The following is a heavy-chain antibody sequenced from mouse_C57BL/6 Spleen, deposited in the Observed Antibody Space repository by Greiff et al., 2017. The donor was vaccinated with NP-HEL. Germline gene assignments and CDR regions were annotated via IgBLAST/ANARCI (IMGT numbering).Heavy chain of an antibody. CDR3: ARSDRYSNYGYFDV. CDR2: INPSTGGT. Sequence: EVQLQQSGPELVKPGASVKISCKASGYSFTGYYMNWVKQSPEKSLEWIGEINPSTGGTTYNQKFKDKATLTVDKSSSTAYMQLKSLTSEDSAVYYCARSDRYSNYGYFDVWGTGTTVTVSS. V-gene: IGHV1-42*01. D-gene: IGHD2-5*01. CDR1: GYSFTGYY. J-gene: IGHJ1*03.